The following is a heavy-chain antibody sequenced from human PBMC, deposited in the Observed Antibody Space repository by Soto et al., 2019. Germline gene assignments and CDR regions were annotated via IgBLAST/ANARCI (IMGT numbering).Heavy chain of an antibody. CDR3: AKLRGGGIQLWFFLDY. Sequence: GGSLRLSCAASGFTFSSYGMHWVRQAPGKGLEWVAVISYDGSNKYYADSVKGRFTISRDNSKNTLYLQMNSLRAEDTAVYYCAKLRGGGIQLWFFLDYWGQGTLVTVSS. V-gene: IGHV3-30*18. J-gene: IGHJ4*02. CDR1: GFTFSSYG. D-gene: IGHD5-18*01. CDR2: ISYDGSNK.